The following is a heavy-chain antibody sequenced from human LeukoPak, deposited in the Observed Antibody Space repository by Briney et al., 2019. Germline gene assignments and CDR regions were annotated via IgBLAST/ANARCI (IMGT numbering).Heavy chain of an antibody. J-gene: IGHJ4*02. V-gene: IGHV3-7*03. D-gene: IGHD6-13*01. Sequence: GGSLRLSCAASGFIFSSYWMSWVRQAPGKGLEWVANIKQDGSEKYYVDSVKGRFTISRDNAKNSLYLRMNSLRAEDTAVYYCARTMDSSSWFFDYWGQGTLVTVSS. CDR3: ARTMDSSSWFFDY. CDR1: GFIFSSYW. CDR2: IKQDGSEK.